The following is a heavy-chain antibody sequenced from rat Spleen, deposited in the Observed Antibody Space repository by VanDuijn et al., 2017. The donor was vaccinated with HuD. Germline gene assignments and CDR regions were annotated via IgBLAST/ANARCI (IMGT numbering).Heavy chain of an antibody. CDR3: ARHPDYSNYFDY. CDR2: ISYDGGTT. Sequence: EVQLVESNGGLVQPGRSLKLSCAASGFTFNDHFMAWVRQAPTRGLEWVATISYDGGTTYYRDSVKGRFTISRDAAKNTLYLQMDSLRSEDTATYYCARHPDYSNYFDYWGQGVMVTVSS. V-gene: IGHV5-29*01. J-gene: IGHJ2*01. D-gene: IGHD1-1*01. CDR1: GFTFNDHF.